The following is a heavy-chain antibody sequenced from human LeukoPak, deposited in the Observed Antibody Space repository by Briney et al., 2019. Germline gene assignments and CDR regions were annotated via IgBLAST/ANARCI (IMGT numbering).Heavy chain of an antibody. J-gene: IGHJ4*02. D-gene: IGHD3-9*01. CDR2: ISGSGGST. Sequence: GGSLRLSCAASGFTFSSYAMSWVRQAPGKGLEWVSAISGSGGSTYYADSVKGRFTISRDNAKNSLYLQMNSLRAEDTAVYYCARGKDWYDYWGQGTLVTVSS. CDR3: ARGKDWYDY. V-gene: IGHV3-23*01. CDR1: GFTFSSYA.